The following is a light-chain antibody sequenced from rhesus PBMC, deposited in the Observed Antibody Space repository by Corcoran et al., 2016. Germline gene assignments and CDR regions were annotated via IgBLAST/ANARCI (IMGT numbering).Light chain of an antibody. J-gene: IGKJ4*01. CDR3: QHYYDNPLT. CDR2: AAS. CDR1: QNIYSN. V-gene: IGKV1S12*01. Sequence: DIQMTQSPSALSASVGDRVTISCRASQNIYSNLAWYPQKPGKAPNLLIYAASSLQTGIPSRFSGSGSVTEFTLTISSLQPEDSAAYYCQHYYDNPLTFGGGTKVELK.